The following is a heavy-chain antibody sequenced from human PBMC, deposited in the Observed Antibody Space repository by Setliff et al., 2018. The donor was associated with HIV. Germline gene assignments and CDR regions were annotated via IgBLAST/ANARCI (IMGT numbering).Heavy chain of an antibody. CDR2: IYSGGST. V-gene: IGHV3-53*01. CDR1: GFTVSNNY. J-gene: IGHJ5*02. D-gene: IGHD2-15*01. CDR3: ARDRTCSGGSCYGT. Sequence: GESLKISCAASGFTVSNNYMKWVRQAPGKGLEWVSLIYSGGSTYYADSVKGRFTISRDNSKNTLYLQMNSLRAEDTAVYYCARDRTCSGGSCYGTWGQGTMVTVSS.